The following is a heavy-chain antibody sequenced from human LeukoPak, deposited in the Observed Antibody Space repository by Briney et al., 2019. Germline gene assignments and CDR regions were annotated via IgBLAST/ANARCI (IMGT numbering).Heavy chain of an antibody. V-gene: IGHV1-18*01. J-gene: IGHJ5*01. D-gene: IGHD3-16*02. CDR2: ISAFIADT. CDR3: AREYYDYVWGSYRPVWFDP. Sequence: ASVRVSCKASGYTFTSYGISWVRQAPGQGLEWMGWISAFIADTDYAQKLQGRVSMTTDTSTSTAYMELRSLRSDDTAVYYCAREYYDYVWGSYRPVWFDPWGQGTLVNV. CDR1: GYTFTSYG.